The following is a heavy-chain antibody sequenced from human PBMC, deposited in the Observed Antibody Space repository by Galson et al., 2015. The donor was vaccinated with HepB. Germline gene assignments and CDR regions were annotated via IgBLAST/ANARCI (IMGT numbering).Heavy chain of an antibody. J-gene: IGHJ4*02. CDR3: ARVADADYGDHSHFDS. CDR1: GFTFSDYY. Sequence: SLRLSCAASGFTFSDYYMTWIRQVPGKGLEWISYISANTIYTNYADSVKGRFTVSRDNVKNSISLQMNRLSVEDTAIYYCARVADADYGDHSHFDSWGQGTLVTVSS. D-gene: IGHD4-17*01. V-gene: IGHV3-11*06. CDR2: ISANTIYT.